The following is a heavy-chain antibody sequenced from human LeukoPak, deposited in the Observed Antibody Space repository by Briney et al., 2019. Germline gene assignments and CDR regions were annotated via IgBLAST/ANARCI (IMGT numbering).Heavy chain of an antibody. CDR1: GFTVSSNY. CDR3: ARVYYGSGNLYYFDY. Sequence: PGGSLRLSCAASGFTVSSNYMSWVRQAPGKGLEWVSVIYSGGSTYYADSVKGRFTISRDNSKNSLYLQMNSLRAEDTAVYYCARVYYGSGNLYYFDYWGQGTLVTVSS. J-gene: IGHJ4*02. D-gene: IGHD3-10*01. V-gene: IGHV3-53*01. CDR2: IYSGGST.